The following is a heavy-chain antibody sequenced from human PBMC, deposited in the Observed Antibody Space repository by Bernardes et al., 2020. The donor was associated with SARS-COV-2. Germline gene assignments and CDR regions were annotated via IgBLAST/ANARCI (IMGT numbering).Heavy chain of an antibody. V-gene: IGHV5-51*01. D-gene: IGHD6-19*01. CDR3: ARHASTYNSGWYLWYFDL. CDR1: GYSFTSYW. Sequence: GESLKISCKGSGYSFTSYWIGLVRPMPGKGLAWMGIIYPGDSDTIYSPSFQGQVTIPADKSISTAYLQWSSLKASDTAMYYCARHASTYNSGWYLWYFDLWGRGTLVTVSS. J-gene: IGHJ2*01. CDR2: IYPGDSDT.